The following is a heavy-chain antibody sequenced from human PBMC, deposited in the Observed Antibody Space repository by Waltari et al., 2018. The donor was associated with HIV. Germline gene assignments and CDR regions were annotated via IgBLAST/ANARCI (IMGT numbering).Heavy chain of an antibody. D-gene: IGHD6-19*01. CDR2: IRQDGIEK. V-gene: IGHV3-7*01. CDR3: ATSRGGLADY. J-gene: IGHJ4*02. Sequence: EVRLDESGGTLVQPGGSLGLSCAASGLNFKNYWLSGVRQAAGKRLEWVANIRQDGIEKYYADSVRGRFSISRDNANNTLFLQMNNVRVEDSAAYYCATSRGGLADYWGRGALVTVST. CDR1: GLNFKNYW.